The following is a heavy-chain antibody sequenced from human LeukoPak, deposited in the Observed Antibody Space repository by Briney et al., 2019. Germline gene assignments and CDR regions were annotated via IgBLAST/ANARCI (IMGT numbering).Heavy chain of an antibody. V-gene: IGHV4-59*11. CDR3: ARLLDNDSSGDPDTFDI. Sequence: SETLSLTCSVSGGSISRHFWSWIRQPPGRGLEWIAFIHYNGRTKYNPSLQSRVTISRDTSDNNFSLKLTPVTAADTAVYYCARLLDNDSSGDPDTFDIWGQGTVVTVSS. CDR2: IHYNGRT. J-gene: IGHJ3*02. CDR1: GGSISRHF. D-gene: IGHD3-22*01.